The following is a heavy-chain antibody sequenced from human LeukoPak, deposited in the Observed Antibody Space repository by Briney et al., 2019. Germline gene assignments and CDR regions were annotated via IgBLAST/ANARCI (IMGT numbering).Heavy chain of an antibody. D-gene: IGHD3-10*01. J-gene: IGHJ4*02. V-gene: IGHV3-15*01. CDR2: IKSKTDGGTT. CDR3: TASHYYGSGSPTFDY. CDR1: GFTFSNGW. Sequence: GGSLRLSCAASGFTFSNGWMNWVRQAPGKGPEWVGRIKSKTDGGTTDYAAPVKDRFTVSRDDSKNTLYLEMNSLKTEDTAVYYCTASHYYGSGSPTFDYWGQGTLVAVSS.